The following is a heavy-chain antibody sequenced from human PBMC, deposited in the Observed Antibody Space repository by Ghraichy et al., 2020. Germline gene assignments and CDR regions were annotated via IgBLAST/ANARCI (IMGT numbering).Heavy chain of an antibody. CDR1: GYTFTSYD. D-gene: IGHD6-13*01. CDR2: MNPNSGNT. Sequence: ASVKVSCKASGYTFTSYDINWVRQATGQGLEWMGWMNPNSGNTGYAQKFQGRVTMTRNTSISTAYMELSSLRSEDTAVYYCARGPDTVFIAAALYYYYGMDVCGQGTTVTVSS. CDR3: ARGPDTVFIAAALYYYYGMDV. V-gene: IGHV1-8*01. J-gene: IGHJ6*02.